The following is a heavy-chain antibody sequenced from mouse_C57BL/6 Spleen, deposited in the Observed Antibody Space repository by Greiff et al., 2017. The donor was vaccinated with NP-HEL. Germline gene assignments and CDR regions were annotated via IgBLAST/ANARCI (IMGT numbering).Heavy chain of an antibody. CDR2: ISSGGSYT. CDR3: ARGAAQAPWFAY. Sequence: EVQVVESGGDLVKPGGSLKLSCAASGFTFSSYGMSWVRQTPDKRLEWVATISSGGSYTYYPDSVKGRFTISRDNAKNTLYLQMSSLKSEDTAMYYCARGAAQAPWFAYWGQGTLVTVSA. CDR1: GFTFSSYG. J-gene: IGHJ3*01. V-gene: IGHV5-6*01. D-gene: IGHD3-2*02.